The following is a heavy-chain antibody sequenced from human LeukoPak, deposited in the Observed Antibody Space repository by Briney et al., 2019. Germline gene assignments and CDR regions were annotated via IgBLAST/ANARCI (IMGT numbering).Heavy chain of an antibody. CDR3: ARLIRATGYYYYYMDV. V-gene: IGHV4-59*01. J-gene: IGHJ6*03. Sequence: SETLSLTCTVSGGSISSYYWSWIRQPPGKGLEWIGYIYYSGSTNYNPSLKSRVTISVDTSKNQFSLKLSSVTAADTAVYYCARLIRATGYYYYYMDVWGKGTTVTISS. CDR1: GGSISSYY. CDR2: IYYSGST. D-gene: IGHD1-26*01.